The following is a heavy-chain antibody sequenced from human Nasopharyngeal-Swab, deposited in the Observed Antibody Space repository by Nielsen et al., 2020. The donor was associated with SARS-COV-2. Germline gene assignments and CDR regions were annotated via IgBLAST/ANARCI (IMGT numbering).Heavy chain of an antibody. D-gene: IGHD3-10*01. J-gene: IGHJ4*02. CDR1: GFTFSSYA. Sequence: GESLKISCAASGFTFSSYAMHLVRQAPGKGLEWVAVISYDGSNKYHADSVKGRFTISRDNSKNTLYLQMNSLRAEDTAVYYCARVDGWFGELFVDYWGQGTLVTVSS. CDR3: ARVDGWFGELFVDY. CDR2: ISYDGSNK. V-gene: IGHV3-30-3*01.